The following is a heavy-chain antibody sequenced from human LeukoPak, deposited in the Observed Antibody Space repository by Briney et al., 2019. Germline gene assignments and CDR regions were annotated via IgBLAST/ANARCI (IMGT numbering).Heavy chain of an antibody. J-gene: IGHJ4*02. CDR1: GFTFSSYG. CDR2: IKSDGITI. V-gene: IGHV3-74*01. CDR3: LRDLNWSLDQ. Sequence: GGSLRLSCAASGFTFSSYGMHWVRQAPGKGLVWVSRIKSDGITITYADSVKGRFTISRDNAKNTLYLQMNSLRAEDTAVYYCLRDLNWSLDQWGQGTLVTVSS. D-gene: IGHD1-20*01.